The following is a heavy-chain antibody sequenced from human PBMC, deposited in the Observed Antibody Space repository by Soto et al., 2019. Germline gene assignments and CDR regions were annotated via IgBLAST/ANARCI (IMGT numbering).Heavy chain of an antibody. CDR2: IYYSEST. CDR1: GGSISSGSYY. CDR3: ARDQAIGGSSY. D-gene: IGHD1-26*01. J-gene: IGHJ4*02. Sequence: QVQLQESGPGLVKPSQTLSLTCNVYGGSISSGSYYWSWIRQHPGKGLEWIGYIYYSESTYYNPSLKSRVTIAVDTSKNQFSLKLSSVTAADTAGYYWARDQAIGGSSYWVQGTLVTVSS. V-gene: IGHV4-31*03.